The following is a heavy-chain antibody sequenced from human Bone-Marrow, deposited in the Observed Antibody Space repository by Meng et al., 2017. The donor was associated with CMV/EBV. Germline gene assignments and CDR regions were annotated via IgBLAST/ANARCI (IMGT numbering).Heavy chain of an antibody. J-gene: IGHJ6*02. CDR2: ISYDGSNK. CDR1: GFTFSSYA. Sequence: GGSLRLSCAASGFTFSSYAMHWVRQAPGKGLEWVAVISYDGSNKYYADSVKGRFTISRDNSKNTLYLQMNSLRAEDTAVYYCARDLEYYYGSGSPGGMDVWDQGTTVTVSS. V-gene: IGHV3-30-3*01. CDR3: ARDLEYYYGSGSPGGMDV. D-gene: IGHD3-10*01.